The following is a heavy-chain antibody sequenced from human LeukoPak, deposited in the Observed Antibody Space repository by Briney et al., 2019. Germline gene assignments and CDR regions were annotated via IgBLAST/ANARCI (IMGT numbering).Heavy chain of an antibody. CDR3: ARLAYCGGDCYSDAFDI. D-gene: IGHD2-21*02. Sequence: SETLSLTCTVSGGSISSYYWSWLRQPPGKGLEWFGYIYYSGSTKYNPPLKTRVTISVDIYKNEFSQTLSSVRAADTAVYYCARLAYCGGDCYSDAFDIWGQETMVSVSS. CDR1: GGSISSYY. J-gene: IGHJ3*02. V-gene: IGHV4-59*08. CDR2: IYYSGST.